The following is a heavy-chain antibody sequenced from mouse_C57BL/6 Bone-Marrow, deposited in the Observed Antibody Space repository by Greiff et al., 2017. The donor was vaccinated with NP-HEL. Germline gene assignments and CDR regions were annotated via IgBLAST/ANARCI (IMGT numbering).Heavy chain of an antibody. CDR1: GFTFSSYG. V-gene: IGHV5-6*01. Sequence: EVQRVESGGDLVKPGGSLKLSCAASGFTFSSYGMSWVRQTPDKRLEWVATISSGGSYTYYPDSGKGRFTISRDHAKNTLYLQMSSLKSEDTAIDYCARRYYYGSSYGAMDYWGQGTSVTVSS. CDR3: ARRYYYGSSYGAMDY. J-gene: IGHJ4*01. CDR2: ISSGGSYT. D-gene: IGHD1-1*01.